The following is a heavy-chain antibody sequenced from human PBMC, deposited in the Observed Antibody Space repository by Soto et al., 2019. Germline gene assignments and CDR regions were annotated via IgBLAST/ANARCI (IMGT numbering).Heavy chain of an antibody. CDR1: GFTFSSYA. D-gene: IGHD3-3*01. Sequence: QVQLVESGGGVVQPGRSLRLSCAASGFTFSSYAMHWVRQAPGKGLEWVAVISYDGSNKYYADSVKGRFTISRDNSKNTLYLQMNSLRAEDTAVYYCARAVNRFLEWLLSYFDYWGQGTLVTVSS. V-gene: IGHV3-30-3*01. CDR2: ISYDGSNK. J-gene: IGHJ4*02. CDR3: ARAVNRFLEWLLSYFDY.